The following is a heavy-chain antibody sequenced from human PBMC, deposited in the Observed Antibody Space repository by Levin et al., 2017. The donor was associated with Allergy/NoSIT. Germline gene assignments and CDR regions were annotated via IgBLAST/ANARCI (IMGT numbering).Heavy chain of an antibody. CDR2: INHSGST. CDR1: GGSFSGYY. D-gene: IGHD2-15*01. J-gene: IGHJ4*02. CDR3: ARGPTDCSGGSCYSYYFDY. V-gene: IGHV4-34*01. Sequence: SETLSLTCAVYGGSFSGYYWSWIRQPPGKGLEWIGEINHSGSTNYNPSLKSRVTISVDTSKNQFSLKLSSVTAADTAVYYCARGPTDCSGGSCYSYYFDYWGQGTLVTVSS.